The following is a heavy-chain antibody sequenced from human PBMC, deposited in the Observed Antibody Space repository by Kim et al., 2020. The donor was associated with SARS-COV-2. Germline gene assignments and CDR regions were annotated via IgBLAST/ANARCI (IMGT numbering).Heavy chain of an antibody. J-gene: IGHJ6*03. CDR1: GFTFSSYW. Sequence: GGSLRLSCAASGFTFSSYWMSWVRQAPGKGLEWVANIKQDGSEKYYVDSVKGRFTISRDNAKNSLYLQMNSLRAEDTAVYYCARERFEVAGHYYYYMDVWGKGTTVTVSS. CDR2: IKQDGSEK. CDR3: ARERFEVAGHYYYYMDV. D-gene: IGHD6-19*01. V-gene: IGHV3-7*01.